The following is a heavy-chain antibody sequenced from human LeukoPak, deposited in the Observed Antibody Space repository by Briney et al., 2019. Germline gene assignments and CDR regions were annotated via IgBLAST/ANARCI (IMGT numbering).Heavy chain of an antibody. V-gene: IGHV4-34*01. D-gene: IGHD3-10*01. CDR3: ARLLVRGLGGYYQYHFMDV. J-gene: IGHJ6*03. Sequence: SETLSLTCAVCGGAFSGYYGSWIRQPPGKGLEWIGEINHSGSTNYNPSLKSRVTISVDTSKNQFSLKLSSVTAADTAVYYCARLLVRGLGGYYQYHFMDVWGKGTTVTVSS. CDR1: GGAFSGYY. CDR2: INHSGST.